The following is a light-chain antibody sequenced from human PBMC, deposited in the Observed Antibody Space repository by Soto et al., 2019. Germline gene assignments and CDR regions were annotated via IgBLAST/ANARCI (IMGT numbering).Light chain of an antibody. J-gene: IGLJ1*01. V-gene: IGLV2-23*01. CDR2: EGS. CDR1: SSDVGSYNL. Sequence: QSALTQPASVSGSPGQSITISCTGTSSDVGSYNLVSWYQQHPGKAPKLMIYEGSKRPSGVSNRFSGSKSGNTASLTISGLQAEEEADYYCCSYAGTSLYVFGTGTKLTVL. CDR3: CSYAGTSLYV.